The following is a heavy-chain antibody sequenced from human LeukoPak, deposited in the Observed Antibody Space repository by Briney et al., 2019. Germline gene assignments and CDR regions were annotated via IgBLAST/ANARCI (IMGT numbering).Heavy chain of an antibody. D-gene: IGHD5-18*01. Sequence: SETLSLTCTVSGGSISSYYWSWIRQPAGKGLEWIGRIYTRGSTNYNPSLKSRVTMSVDTSKNQFSLKLSSVTAADTAVYHCARARGYSYLNWFDPWGQGTLVTVSS. V-gene: IGHV4-4*07. CDR1: GGSISSYY. J-gene: IGHJ5*02. CDR3: ARARGYSYLNWFDP. CDR2: IYTRGST.